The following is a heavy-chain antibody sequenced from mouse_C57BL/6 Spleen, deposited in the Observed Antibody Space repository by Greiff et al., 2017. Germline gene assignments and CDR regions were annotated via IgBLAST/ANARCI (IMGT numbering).Heavy chain of an antibody. Sequence: EVQLVESGGGLVQPKGSLKLSCAASGFSFNTYAMNWVRQAPGTGLEWVARIRSKSNNYATYYADSVKDRFTISRDDSESMLYLQMNNLKTEDTAMYYCVRDYSNYDFDYWGQGTTLTVSS. D-gene: IGHD2-5*01. V-gene: IGHV10-1*01. CDR1: GFSFNTYA. J-gene: IGHJ2*01. CDR3: VRDYSNYDFDY. CDR2: IRSKSNNYAT.